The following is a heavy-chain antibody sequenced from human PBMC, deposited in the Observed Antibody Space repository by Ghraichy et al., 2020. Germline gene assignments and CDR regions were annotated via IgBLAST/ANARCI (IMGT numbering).Heavy chain of an antibody. Sequence: GESLNISCAASGFTFDDYAMHWVRQAPGKGLEWVSLISWDGGSTYYADSVKGRFTISRDNSKNSLYLQMNSLRAEDTALYYCAKVGEGWEPDYWGQGTLVTVSS. CDR1: GFTFDDYA. D-gene: IGHD1-26*01. J-gene: IGHJ4*02. CDR2: ISWDGGST. V-gene: IGHV3-43D*03. CDR3: AKVGEGWEPDY.